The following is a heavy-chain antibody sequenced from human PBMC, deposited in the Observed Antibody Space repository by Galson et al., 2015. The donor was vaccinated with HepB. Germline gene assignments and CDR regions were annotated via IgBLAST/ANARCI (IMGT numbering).Heavy chain of an antibody. CDR1: GYIFTQYG. D-gene: IGHD6-13*01. V-gene: IGHV1-3*01. Sequence: SVKVSCKASGYIFTQYGIHWVRQAPGQRLEWMGWINAATGNTRYAQKFQGRVTITRDTSATTAYMELTSLRSEDTAVYYCGRGRLSSTWPHTDYWGQGTLVTGSS. J-gene: IGHJ4*02. CDR3: GRGRLSSTWPHTDY. CDR2: INAATGNT.